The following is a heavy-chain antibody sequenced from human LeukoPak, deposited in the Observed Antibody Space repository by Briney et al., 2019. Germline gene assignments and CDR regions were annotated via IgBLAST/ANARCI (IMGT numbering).Heavy chain of an antibody. CDR2: ISGSGDTT. Sequence: GGSLRLSCAASGFTFSTYAMSWVRQAPGKGLEWVSGISGSGDTTYYADSVEGRFTISRDNSKNTLYLQMNSLRAEDTAVYYCAKDRGAAAGRAVFDYWGQGTLVTVSS. J-gene: IGHJ4*02. V-gene: IGHV3-23*01. D-gene: IGHD6-13*01. CDR3: AKDRGAAAGRAVFDY. CDR1: GFTFSTYA.